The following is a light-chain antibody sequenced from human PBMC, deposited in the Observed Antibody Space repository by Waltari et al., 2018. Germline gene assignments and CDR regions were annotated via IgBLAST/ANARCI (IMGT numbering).Light chain of an antibody. CDR3: QQYYTTSQRT. Sequence: DLQMTQSPSSLSAFVGDRSTITCRASQGISDSLAWYQQKPGKAPNLLLYATSRLESGAPSRFSGSGSGTDFTLTISSLQPEDFATYYCQQYYTTSQRTFGQGTKVEVK. V-gene: IGKV1-NL1*01. CDR1: QGISDS. J-gene: IGKJ1*01. CDR2: ATS.